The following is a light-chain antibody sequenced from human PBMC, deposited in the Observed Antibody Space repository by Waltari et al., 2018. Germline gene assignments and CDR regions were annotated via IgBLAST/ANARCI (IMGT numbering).Light chain of an antibody. J-gene: IGKJ2*01. V-gene: IGKV3-20*01. CDR2: GAS. CDR1: QNINTNC. Sequence: EIVLTQSPGTLSLSPGDRATLSCMASQNINTNCLTWYQQKPGQAPRLLIYGASSRATDIPDRFSGSGSGTDCTLTISRLEPEDIAVYYCQQYSRPSYTFVQGTKLEIK. CDR3: QQYSRPSYT.